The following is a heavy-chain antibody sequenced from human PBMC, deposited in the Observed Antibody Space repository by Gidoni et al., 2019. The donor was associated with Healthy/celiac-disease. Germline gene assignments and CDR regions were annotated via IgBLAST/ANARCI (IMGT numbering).Heavy chain of an antibody. V-gene: IGHV3-30*04. D-gene: IGHD1-26*01. CDR3: AREGIVGARPPAFDI. Sequence: QVQLVESGGGVVQPWRSLSLSCAASGFPFIRYAMHWVRQAPGKGLEWGAVISYDGRNKDYADSVKGRFTISRENSKNTRYLQMNSLRAEETAVYYCAREGIVGARPPAFDIWGQGTMVTVSS. J-gene: IGHJ3*02. CDR2: ISYDGRNK. CDR1: GFPFIRYA.